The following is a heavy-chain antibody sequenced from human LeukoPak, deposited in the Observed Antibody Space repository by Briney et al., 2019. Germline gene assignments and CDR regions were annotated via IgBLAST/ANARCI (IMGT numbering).Heavy chain of an antibody. CDR3: ASPTLS. Sequence: GGSLRLSCAASGFTFSNYWMHWVRQAPGKRLVWVSVISPDGTITNHADSVKGRFTISRDNAKSTLSLHMNSLRAEDTAVYYCASPTLSWGLGTMVTVSS. CDR1: GFTFSNYW. V-gene: IGHV3-74*01. J-gene: IGHJ3*01. CDR2: ISPDGTIT.